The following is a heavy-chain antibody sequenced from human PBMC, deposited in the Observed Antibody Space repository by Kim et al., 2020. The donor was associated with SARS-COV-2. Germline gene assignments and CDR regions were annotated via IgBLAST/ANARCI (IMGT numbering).Heavy chain of an antibody. V-gene: IGHV3-21*01. CDR3: TRESEGSGTNGDFDY. Sequence: GGSLRLSCAASGFSFSSYTMNWVRQAPGKGLEWVSSLSSSNRYIYYADSVRGRFTISRDNAKNSLYLQMNSLRAEDTALYYCTRESEGSGTNGDFDYWGQGTLVTVSS. CDR2: LSSSNRYI. D-gene: IGHD1-26*01. J-gene: IGHJ4*02. CDR1: GFSFSSYT.